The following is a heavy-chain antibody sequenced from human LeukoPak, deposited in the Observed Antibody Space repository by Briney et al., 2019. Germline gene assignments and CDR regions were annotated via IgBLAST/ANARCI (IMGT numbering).Heavy chain of an antibody. CDR3: ATIKGYYYGSGSPLGYFDY. CDR2: ISGSGGST. J-gene: IGHJ4*02. Sequence: PGGSLRLSCAASGFTFSSYAMHWVRQAPGKGLEWVSAISGSGGSTYYADSVKGRFTISRDNSKNTLYLQMNSLRAEDTAVYYCATIKGYYYGSGSPLGYFDYWGQGTLVTVSS. D-gene: IGHD3-10*01. V-gene: IGHV3-23*01. CDR1: GFTFSSYA.